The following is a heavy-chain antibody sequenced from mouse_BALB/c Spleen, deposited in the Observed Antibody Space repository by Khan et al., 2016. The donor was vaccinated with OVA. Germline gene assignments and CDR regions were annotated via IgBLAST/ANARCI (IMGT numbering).Heavy chain of an antibody. J-gene: IGHJ3*01. D-gene: IGHD1-1*01. CDR3: ARLAYYYDSEGFAY. V-gene: IGHV5-6*01. Sequence: EVELVESGGDLVKPEGSLNPSFPASGFPLSTFGLSWVGRTPNKRRGWFETFIVGVSYTYYPDSVQGRFTISRDKAKNTLYLQMSSLKSEDTAMFYCARLAYYYDSEGFAYWGQGTLVTVSA. CDR2: FIVGVSYT. CDR1: GFPLSTFG.